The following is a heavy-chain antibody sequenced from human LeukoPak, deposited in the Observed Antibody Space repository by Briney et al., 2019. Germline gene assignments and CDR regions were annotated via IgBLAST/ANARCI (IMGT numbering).Heavy chain of an antibody. CDR2: INSDGTST. D-gene: IGHD2-8*01. V-gene: IGHV3-74*01. CDR1: GFIFSNYW. J-gene: IGHJ4*02. Sequence: PGGSLRLSCAASGFIFSNYWMHWVRQAPGKGLEWVSRINSDGTSTSYADSVKGRFTISRDNAKNTLYLQMNSLRAEDTAVYYCATSPLIALDSGQGTLVTVSS. CDR3: ATSPLIALD.